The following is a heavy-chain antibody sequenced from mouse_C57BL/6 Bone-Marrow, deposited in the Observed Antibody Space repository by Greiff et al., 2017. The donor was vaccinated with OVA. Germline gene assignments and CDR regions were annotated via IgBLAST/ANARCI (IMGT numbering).Heavy chain of an antibody. J-gene: IGHJ2*01. Sequence: VQLKESGGDLVKPGGSLKLSCAASGFTFSSYGMSWVRQTPDKRLEWVATISSGGSYTYYPDSVKGRFTISRDNAKNTLYLQMSSLKSEDTAMYYCARHYYGSSYYWGKGTTLTVSS. CDR3: ARHYYGSSYY. D-gene: IGHD1-1*01. V-gene: IGHV5-6*01. CDR1: GFTFSSYG. CDR2: ISSGGSYT.